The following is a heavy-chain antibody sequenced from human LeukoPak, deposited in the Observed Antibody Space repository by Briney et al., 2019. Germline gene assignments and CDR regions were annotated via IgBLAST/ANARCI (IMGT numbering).Heavy chain of an antibody. CDR2: IIPIFGTA. V-gene: IGHV1-69*13. J-gene: IGHJ4*02. CDR1: GGTFSSYA. D-gene: IGHD3-22*01. CDR3: ARGYPDYDSSGYYPVDY. Sequence: SVKVSCKASGGTFSSYAISWVRQAPGQGLEWMGGIIPIFGTANYAQKFRGRVTITADESTSTAYMELSSLRSEDTAVYYCARGYPDYDSSGYYPVDYWGQGTLVTVSS.